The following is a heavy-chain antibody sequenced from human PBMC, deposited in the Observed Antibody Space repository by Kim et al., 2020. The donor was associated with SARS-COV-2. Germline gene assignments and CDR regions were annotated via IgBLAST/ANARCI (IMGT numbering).Heavy chain of an antibody. V-gene: IGHV5-51*01. CDR3: TRQWKRGGIAASNDVFDV. D-gene: IGHD6-13*01. CDR2: IYPGDSDT. J-gene: IGHJ3*01. Sequence: GESLKISCKGSGYSFISQWIGWVRQMPGKGLEWMGIIYPGDSDTRYSPSFQGQVTISVDKSISTAYLQWSSLKASDTAMYYCTRQWKRGGIAASNDVFDVWGQGTMVTVSS. CDR1: GYSFISQW.